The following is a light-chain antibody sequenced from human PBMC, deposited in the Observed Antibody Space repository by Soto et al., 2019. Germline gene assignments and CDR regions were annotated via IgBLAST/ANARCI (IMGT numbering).Light chain of an antibody. CDR1: QSVSSN. V-gene: IGKV3-15*01. CDR2: GAS. Sequence: EIVMTQSPATLSVSPGERATLSCRASQSVSSNLAWYQQKPGQAPRLLICGASTRATGIPARFSGSGSGTEFTLTISSLQSEDFAVYYCQQYNNWPSLTFGQGTKLEIK. J-gene: IGKJ2*01. CDR3: QQYNNWPSLT.